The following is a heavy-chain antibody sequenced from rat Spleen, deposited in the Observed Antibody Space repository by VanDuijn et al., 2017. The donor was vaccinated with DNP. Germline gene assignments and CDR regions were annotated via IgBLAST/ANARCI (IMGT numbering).Heavy chain of an antibody. V-gene: IGHV5-25*01. J-gene: IGHJ4*01. CDR3: ARHCDGSYYYAMDA. CDR1: GFTFSNSD. D-gene: IGHD1-12*02. CDR2: ISTSGSRT. Sequence: EVQVVESGGGLVQPGRSMTVSCAASGFTFSNSDMAWVRQAPTKGLEWVASISTSGSRTYYPDSVKGRFTISRDNAKSSLYLQMNSLKSEDTATYYCARHCDGSYYYAMDAWGQGTSVTVSS.